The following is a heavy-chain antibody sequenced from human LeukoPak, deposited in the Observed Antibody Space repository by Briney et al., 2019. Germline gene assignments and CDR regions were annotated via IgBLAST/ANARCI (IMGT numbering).Heavy chain of an antibody. CDR1: GGSISSSSYY. CDR3: VIYPGHYYGSGSYYIVDY. V-gene: IGHV4-39*07. Sequence: SETLSLTCTVSGGSISSSSYYWSWIRQPPGKGLEWIGEINHSGSTNYNPSLKSRVTISVDTSKNQFSLKLSSVTAADTAVYYCVIYPGHYYGSGSYYIVDYWGQGTLVTVSS. CDR2: INHSGST. D-gene: IGHD3-10*01. J-gene: IGHJ4*02.